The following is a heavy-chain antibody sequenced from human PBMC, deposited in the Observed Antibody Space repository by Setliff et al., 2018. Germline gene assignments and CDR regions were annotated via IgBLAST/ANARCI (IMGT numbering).Heavy chain of an antibody. V-gene: IGHV3-30*03. CDR3: ARTCSGSGRYAGLES. CDR2: ILDDGVKK. D-gene: IGHD2-15*01. Sequence: GGSLRLSCAASGFTFSTYRMHWVRQAPGKGLEWVAVILDDGVKKYHADSVKGRFTISRDNSKNTLYLQMNSLRPEDTAVYYCARTCSGSGRYAGLESWGQGTPVTVSS. CDR1: GFTFSTYR. J-gene: IGHJ4*02.